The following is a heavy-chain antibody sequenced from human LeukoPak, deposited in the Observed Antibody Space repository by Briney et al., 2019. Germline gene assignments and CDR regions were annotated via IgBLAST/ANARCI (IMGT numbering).Heavy chain of an antibody. Sequence: LTGGSLRLSCAASGFTFSGSAMHWVRQASGKGLEWVGRIRSKANSYATAYAASVKGRFTISRDDSKNTAYLQMNSLKTEDTAVYYCTRISGHDFWGGFPYYYYMDVWGKGTTVTISS. V-gene: IGHV3-73*01. CDR1: GFTFSGSA. J-gene: IGHJ6*03. D-gene: IGHD3-3*01. CDR2: IRSKANSYAT. CDR3: TRISGHDFWGGFPYYYYMDV.